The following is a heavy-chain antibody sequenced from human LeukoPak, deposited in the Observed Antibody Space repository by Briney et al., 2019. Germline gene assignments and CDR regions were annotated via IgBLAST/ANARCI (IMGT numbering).Heavy chain of an antibody. Sequence: PGESLKISCKGSGYSFTSYWIGWVRQMPGKGLEWMGIIYPGDSDTRYSPSFQGQVTISADKSISTAYLQWSSLRASDTAMCYCARHEPHFCSGGSCYPRYWGQGTLVTVSS. J-gene: IGHJ4*02. V-gene: IGHV5-51*01. CDR3: ARHEPHFCSGGSCYPRY. CDR2: IYPGDSDT. D-gene: IGHD2-15*01. CDR1: GYSFTSYW.